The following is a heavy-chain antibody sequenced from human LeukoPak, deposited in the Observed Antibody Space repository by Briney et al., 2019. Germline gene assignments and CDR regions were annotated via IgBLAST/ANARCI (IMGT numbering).Heavy chain of an antibody. V-gene: IGHV1-24*01. CDR1: GYTLTELS. Sequence: ASVKVSCKVSGYTLTELSMHWVRQAPGKGLEWMGGFDPEDGETIYAQKFQGRVTMTEDTSTDTAYMELRSLRSDDTAIYYCALIPYCTTVTCYFLDYWGQGTLVTVSS. J-gene: IGHJ4*02. D-gene: IGHD2-8*01. CDR3: ALIPYCTTVTCYFLDY. CDR2: FDPEDGET.